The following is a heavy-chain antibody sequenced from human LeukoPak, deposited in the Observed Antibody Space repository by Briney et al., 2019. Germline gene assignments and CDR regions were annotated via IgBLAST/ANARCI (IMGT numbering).Heavy chain of an antibody. V-gene: IGHV4-4*02. J-gene: IGHJ4*02. D-gene: IGHD3-10*01. CDR1: DGFISSSNW. CDR2: IYHSGST. Sequence: SETQSLSCAVSDGFISSSNWWVWVRQPPGKGLERIGEIYHSGSTNYNPSLRSRVTISVNKSKNQFSLQMSSVTAADTAVYYCARWDYGSGSYKWDYWGQGKLATVSS. CDR3: ARWDYGSGSYKWDY.